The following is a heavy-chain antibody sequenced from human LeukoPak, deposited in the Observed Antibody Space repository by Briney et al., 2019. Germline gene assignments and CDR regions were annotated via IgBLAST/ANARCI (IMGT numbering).Heavy chain of an antibody. CDR1: GYTFTSYG. V-gene: IGHV1-18*01. J-gene: IGHJ4*02. CDR3: ARDREYYYDSSGYYLQL. Sequence: ASVKVSCKASGYTFTSYGISWVRQAPGQGLEWMGWISAYNGNTNYAQMLQGRVTMTTDTSTSTAYMELRSLRSDDTAVYYCARDREYYYDSSGYYLQLWGQGTLVTVSS. CDR2: ISAYNGNT. D-gene: IGHD3-22*01.